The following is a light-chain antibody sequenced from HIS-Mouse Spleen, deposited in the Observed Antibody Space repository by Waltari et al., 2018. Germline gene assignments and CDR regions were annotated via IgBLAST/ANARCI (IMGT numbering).Light chain of an antibody. Sequence: SYELTQPPSVSVSPGQTASITCPGDKLGDKYACWYQQKPGQYPVLVIYQDSKRPSGFPERFSGSNSGNTATLTISGTQAMDEADYYCQAWDSSTVVFGGGTKLTVL. V-gene: IGLV3-1*01. CDR2: QDS. CDR1: KLGDKY. CDR3: QAWDSSTVV. J-gene: IGLJ2*01.